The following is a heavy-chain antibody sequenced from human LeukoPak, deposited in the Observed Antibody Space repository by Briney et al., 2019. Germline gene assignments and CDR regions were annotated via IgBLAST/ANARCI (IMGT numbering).Heavy chain of an antibody. J-gene: IGHJ4*02. D-gene: IGHD3-16*02. V-gene: IGHV3-7*01. CDR2: IKQDGSEK. Sequence: TGGSLRLSCAASGFTFSSYWMSWVRQAPGKGLEWVANIKQDGSEKYYVDSVKGRFTISRDNAKNSLYLQMNSLRAEDTAVYYCARRAYDYVWGSYRPHFDYWGQGTLVTVSS. CDR3: ARRAYDYVWGSYRPHFDY. CDR1: GFTFSSYW.